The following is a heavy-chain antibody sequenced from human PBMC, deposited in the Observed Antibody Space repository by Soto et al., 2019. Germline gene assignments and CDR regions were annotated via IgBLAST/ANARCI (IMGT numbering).Heavy chain of an antibody. CDR1: GFTFSRYS. V-gene: IGHV3-74*01. Sequence: GGSLRLSCVASGFTFSRYSMHWVRQAPGKGLVWVSRINSDGTSTNYADSVKGRFTISRDNAKNTLYLQMSSLRAEDTAVYYCAHSMTSGSWAFDYWGQGTLVTVSS. CDR2: INSDGTST. J-gene: IGHJ4*02. CDR3: AHSMTSGSWAFDY. D-gene: IGHD1-26*01.